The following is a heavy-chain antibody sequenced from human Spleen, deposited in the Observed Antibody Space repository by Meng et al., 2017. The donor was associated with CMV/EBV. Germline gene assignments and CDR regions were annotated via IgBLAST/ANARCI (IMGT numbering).Heavy chain of an antibody. CDR2: IIPILGIA. J-gene: IGHJ6*02. V-gene: IGHV1-69*10. CDR1: GGTFNNYA. D-gene: IGHD6-6*01. Sequence: SVKVSCKASGGTFNNYAITWVRQAPGQGLEWMGGIIPILGIANYAQKFQGRVTMTRDTSTSTVYMELSSLRSEDTAVYYCASGFSIAARQYYYGMDVWGQGTTVTVSS. CDR3: ASGFSIAARQYYYGMDV.